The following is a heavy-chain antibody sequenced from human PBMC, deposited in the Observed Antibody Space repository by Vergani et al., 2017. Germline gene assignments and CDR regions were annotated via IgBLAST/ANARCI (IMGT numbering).Heavy chain of an antibody. CDR2: IYSGGST. V-gene: IGHV3-53*01. D-gene: IGHD3-22*01. J-gene: IGHJ4*02. Sequence: EVQLVESGGGLIQPGGSLRLSCAASGFTVSSNYMSWVRQAPGKGLEWVSVIYSGGSTYYADSVKGQFTISRDNSKNTLYLQMNSLRAEETAVYYCARAHYDSSGYEGFDYWGQGTLVTVSS. CDR1: GFTVSSNY. CDR3: ARAHYDSSGYEGFDY.